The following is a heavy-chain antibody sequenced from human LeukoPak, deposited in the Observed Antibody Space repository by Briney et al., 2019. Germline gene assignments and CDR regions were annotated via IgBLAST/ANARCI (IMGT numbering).Heavy chain of an antibody. D-gene: IGHD2-2*01. CDR1: GDSISNYY. V-gene: IGHV4-59*01. Sequence: SETLSLTCTVSGDSISNYYWSWIRQPPGKGLEWIGYIYYSGSTNYNPSLKSRVTISVDTSKNQFSLKLSSVTAADTAIYYCARGGQPALYYYYYMDVWGRGTTVTVSS. CDR3: ARGGQPALYYYYYMDV. CDR2: IYYSGST. J-gene: IGHJ6*03.